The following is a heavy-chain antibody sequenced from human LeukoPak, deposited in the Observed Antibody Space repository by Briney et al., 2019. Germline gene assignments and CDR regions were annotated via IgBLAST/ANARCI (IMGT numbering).Heavy chain of an antibody. CDR3: ARDYCSSTSCYTHWFDP. J-gene: IGHJ5*02. CDR1: GGTFSSYA. V-gene: IGHV1-69*01. CDR2: IIPIFGTA. Sequence: SVKVSCKASGGTFSSYAISWVRQAPGQGLEWMGGIIPIFGTANYAQKFQGRVTITADESTSTAYMELNSLRSEDTAVYYCARDYCSSTSCYTHWFDPWGQGTLVTVSS. D-gene: IGHD2-2*02.